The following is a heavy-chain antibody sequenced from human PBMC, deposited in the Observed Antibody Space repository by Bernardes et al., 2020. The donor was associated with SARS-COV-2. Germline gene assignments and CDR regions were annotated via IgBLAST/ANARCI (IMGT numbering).Heavy chain of an antibody. Sequence: GGSLRLSCAASGLTFSTYNMSWVRQAPGKGLEWVSLLYSGGSTYYADSVKGRFTISRDNSKNTLYLQMNSLRAEDTAVYYCARDLQEYGMEVWGQGNTVTVSS. CDR3: ARDLQEYGMEV. CDR1: GLTFSTYN. CDR2: LYSGGST. J-gene: IGHJ6*02. D-gene: IGHD1-1*01. V-gene: IGHV3-53*01.